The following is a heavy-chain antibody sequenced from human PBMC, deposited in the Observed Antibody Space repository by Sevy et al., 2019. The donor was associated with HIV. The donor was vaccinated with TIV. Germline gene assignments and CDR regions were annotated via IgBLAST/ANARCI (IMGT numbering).Heavy chain of an antibody. J-gene: IGHJ4*02. CDR2: VYGSDEK. CDR1: GFSLSATGVG. V-gene: IGHV2-5*01. Sequence: SGPTLVKAKQSLTLTCTFSGFSLSATGVGVAWVRQCPGKAPEWLAIVYGSDEKRYNPSLKNRVTITRDTSKNQVVLLVTDMDPADTATYYCTHLVCNNDDYWGPGILVTVSS. D-gene: IGHD1-1*01. CDR3: THLVCNNDDY.